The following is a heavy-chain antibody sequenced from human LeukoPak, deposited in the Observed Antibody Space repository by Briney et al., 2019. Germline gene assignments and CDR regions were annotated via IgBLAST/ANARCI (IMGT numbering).Heavy chain of an antibody. Sequence: GRSLRLSCAASGFTFSNYGMHWVRQAPGKGLEWVAVISYDGSNKYNADSVKGRFTISRDNSKNTLYLQMNSLRAEDTAVYYCARDSSFDYWGQGTLVTVSS. CDR3: ARDSSFDY. D-gene: IGHD6-6*01. V-gene: IGHV3-30*03. CDR1: GFTFSNYG. J-gene: IGHJ4*02. CDR2: ISYDGSNK.